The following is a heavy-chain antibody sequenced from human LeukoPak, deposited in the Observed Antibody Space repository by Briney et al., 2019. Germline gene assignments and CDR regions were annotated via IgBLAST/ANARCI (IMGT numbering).Heavy chain of an antibody. J-gene: IGHJ4*02. Sequence: PGRSPRLSCAASGFIFSNYAMHWVRQAPGKGLEWVALISSDGSKTYHADSVKGRFTISRDNSKNTLYLQLNSLRAEDTAVYYCARDSTYYYDSGSSGPHYFDNWGQGTLVTVSS. CDR3: ARDSTYYYDSGSSGPHYFDN. CDR2: ISSDGSKT. D-gene: IGHD3-10*01. V-gene: IGHV3-30*01. CDR1: GFIFSNYA.